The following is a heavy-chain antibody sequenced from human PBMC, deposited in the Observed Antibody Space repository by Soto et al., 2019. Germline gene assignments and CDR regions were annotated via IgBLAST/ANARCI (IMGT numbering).Heavy chain of an antibody. CDR1: GGSIRSYY. CDR2: IYYSGST. J-gene: IGHJ4*02. V-gene: IGHV4-59*01. D-gene: IGHD6-13*01. Sequence: PSETLSLTCTVSGGSIRSYYWSWVWKSPGKGLECIGYIYYSGSTNYNPSLKSRVTISVDTSKNQFSLKLSSVTAADTAVYYCASTISAAGPPDYWGQGTLVTVSS. CDR3: ASTISAAGPPDY.